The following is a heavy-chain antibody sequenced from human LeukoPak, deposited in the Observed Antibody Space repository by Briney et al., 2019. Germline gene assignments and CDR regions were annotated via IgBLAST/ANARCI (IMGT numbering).Heavy chain of an antibody. CDR1: GGSISSYY. J-gene: IGHJ3*02. CDR3: ARRFGELLYDAFDI. CDR2: IYTSGST. V-gene: IGHV4-4*09. Sequence: SETLSLTCTVSGGSISSYYWSWIRQPPGKGLEWIGYIYTSGSTNYNPSLKSRVTISVDTSKNQFSLKLSSVTAADTAVYYCARRFGELLYDAFDIWGQGTMVTVSS. D-gene: IGHD3-10*01.